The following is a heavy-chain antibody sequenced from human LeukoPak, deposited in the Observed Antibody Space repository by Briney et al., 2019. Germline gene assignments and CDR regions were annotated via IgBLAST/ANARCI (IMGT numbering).Heavy chain of an antibody. CDR2: IRYDGSNK. Sequence: PGGSLRLSCAASGFTFSSYGMHWVRQAPGKGLEWVAFIRYDGSNKYYADSVKGRFTISRDNSKNTLYLQMNSLRAEDTAVYYCAKDGTYISSHILYWGQGTLVTVSS. J-gene: IGHJ4*02. V-gene: IGHV3-30*02. CDR3: AKDGTYISSHILY. CDR1: GFTFSSYG. D-gene: IGHD6-13*01.